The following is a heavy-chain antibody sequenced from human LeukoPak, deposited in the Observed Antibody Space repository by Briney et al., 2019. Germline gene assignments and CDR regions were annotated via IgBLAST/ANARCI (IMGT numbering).Heavy chain of an antibody. D-gene: IGHD6-19*01. Sequence: GGSLSLSCAASGFTFSSYAMHWVRQAPGKGLEWVAVISYDGSNKYYADSVKGRFTISRDNSKNTLYLQMNSLRAEDTAVYYCARERGPSSGSPLDYWGQGTLVTVSS. V-gene: IGHV3-30-3*01. CDR3: ARERGPSSGSPLDY. J-gene: IGHJ4*02. CDR1: GFTFSSYA. CDR2: ISYDGSNK.